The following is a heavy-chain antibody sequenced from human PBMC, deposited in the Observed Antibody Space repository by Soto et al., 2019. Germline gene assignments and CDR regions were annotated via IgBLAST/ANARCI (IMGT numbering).Heavy chain of an antibody. J-gene: IGHJ4*02. Sequence: GGSLRLSCAASGFTFSSYEMNWVRQAPGKGLEWVSYISSSGSTIYYADSVKGRFTISRDNAKNSLYLQMNSLRAEDTAVYYCARVTYYYDSSGYAYWGQGTLVTVSS. CDR3: ARVTYYYDSSGYAY. V-gene: IGHV3-48*03. CDR1: GFTFSSYE. D-gene: IGHD3-22*01. CDR2: ISSSGSTI.